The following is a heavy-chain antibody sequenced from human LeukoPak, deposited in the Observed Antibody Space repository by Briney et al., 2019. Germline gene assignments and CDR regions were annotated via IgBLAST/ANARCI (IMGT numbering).Heavy chain of an antibody. CDR2: ISYDGSNK. V-gene: IGHV3-30-3*01. D-gene: IGHD2-2*01. CDR3: ARGYCSSTSCSPPSP. J-gene: IGHJ5*02. Sequence: GGSLRLSCAASGFTFSSYAMHWVRQAPGKGLEWVAVISYDGSNKYYADSVKGRFTISRDNSKNTLYRQMNSLRAEDTAVYYCARGYCSSTSCSPPSPWGQGTLVTVSS. CDR1: GFTFSSYA.